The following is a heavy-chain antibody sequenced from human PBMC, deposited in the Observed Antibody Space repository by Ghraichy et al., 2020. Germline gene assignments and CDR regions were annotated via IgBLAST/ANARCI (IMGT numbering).Heavy chain of an antibody. V-gene: IGHV4-38-2*02. D-gene: IGHD1-26*01. CDR2: VYHSGNT. J-gene: IGHJ1*01. CDR3: AREGVGVTTGSYFQH. Sequence: SQTLSLTCTVSGYSISSAYYWGWIRQPPGKGLEWIGSVYHSGNTYYNPSLKSRITISVDTSKNQFSLKLSSVTAADTAAYYCAREGVGVTTGSYFQHWGQGTLVTVSS. CDR1: GYSISSAYY.